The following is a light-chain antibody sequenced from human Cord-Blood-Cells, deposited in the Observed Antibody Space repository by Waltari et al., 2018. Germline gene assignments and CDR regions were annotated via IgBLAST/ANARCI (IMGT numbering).Light chain of an antibody. CDR2: QDS. Sequence: SYELTQPPSVSVSPGQTASITCSGDKLGDKYACWYQQKPGQSPVLVIYQDSKRPSGIPERFSGYNSGKTATLTISGTQAMDEADYYCQAWDSSTAVFGGGTKLTVL. CDR1: KLGDKY. V-gene: IGLV3-1*01. J-gene: IGLJ2*01. CDR3: QAWDSSTAV.